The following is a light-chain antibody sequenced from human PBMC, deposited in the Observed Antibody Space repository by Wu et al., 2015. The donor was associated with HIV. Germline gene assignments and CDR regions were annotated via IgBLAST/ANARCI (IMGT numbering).Light chain of an antibody. CDR3: QQYNGSPFT. J-gene: IGKJ2*01. CDR1: QSISSW. CDR2: KAS. V-gene: IGKV1-5*03. Sequence: DIQMTQSPSTLSASVGDRVTITCRASQSISSWLAWYQQKPGKAPKLLIYKASSLQVGVPSRFSGTGSGTEFTLTISSLQPDDFATYYCQQYNGSPFTFGQGTKLDIK.